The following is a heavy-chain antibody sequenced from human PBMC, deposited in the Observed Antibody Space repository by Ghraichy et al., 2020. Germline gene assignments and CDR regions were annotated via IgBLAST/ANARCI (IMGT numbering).Heavy chain of an antibody. CDR1: GFTFSSYS. CDR3: ARLRDNSSIFDQ. CDR2: ISSSSSYI. V-gene: IGHV3-21*04. D-gene: IGHD1-1*01. Sequence: GGSLRLSCAASGFTFSSYSMNWVRQAPGKGLEWVSSISSSSSYIYYADSVKGRFTISRDNAKSSLYLQMNSLRAEDTAVYYCARLRDNSSIFDQWGQGTLVTVSS. J-gene: IGHJ4*02.